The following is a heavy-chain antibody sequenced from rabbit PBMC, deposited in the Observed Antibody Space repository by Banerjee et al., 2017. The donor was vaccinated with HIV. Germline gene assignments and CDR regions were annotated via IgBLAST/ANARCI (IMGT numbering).Heavy chain of an antibody. V-gene: IGHV1S40*01. CDR1: GFSFSSSYY. CDR2: IYTGTGT. CDR3: ARDLAGVIGWNFNL. D-gene: IGHD4-1*01. J-gene: IGHJ4*01. Sequence: QSLEESGGDLVKPGASLTLTCTASGFSFSSSYYMCWVRQAPGKGLEWIGCIYTGTGTWYASWVNGRFTISKTSSTTVTLQMTSLTAADTASYFCARDLAGVIGWNFNLWGPGTLVTVS.